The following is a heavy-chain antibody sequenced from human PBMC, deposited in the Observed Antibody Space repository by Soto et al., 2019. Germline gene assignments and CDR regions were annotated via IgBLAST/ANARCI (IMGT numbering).Heavy chain of an antibody. J-gene: IGHJ3*02. D-gene: IGHD4-17*01. CDR2: ISGSGGST. CDR1: GFTFSSYA. CDR3: ANYLTPNGDPLYDAFDI. V-gene: IGHV3-23*01. Sequence: GGSLRLSCAASGFTFSSYAMSWVRQAPGKGLEWVSAISGSGGSTYYADSVKGRFTISRDNSKNTLYLQMNSLRAEDTAVYYCANYLTPNGDPLYDAFDIWGQGTMVTVSS.